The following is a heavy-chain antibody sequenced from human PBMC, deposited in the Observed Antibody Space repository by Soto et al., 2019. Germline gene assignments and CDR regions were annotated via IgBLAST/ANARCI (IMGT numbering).Heavy chain of an antibody. V-gene: IGHV4-34*01. D-gene: IGHD6-19*01. CDR1: GGSFSGYY. J-gene: IGHJ4*02. CDR2: INHSGST. CDR3: ARHGAAIWLGY. Sequence: PSETLSLTCAVYGGSFSGYYWSWIRQPPGKGLEWIGEINHSGSTNYNPSLKSRVTISVDTSKNQFSLKLSSVTAADTAIYYCARHGAAIWLGYWGQGTLVTVSS.